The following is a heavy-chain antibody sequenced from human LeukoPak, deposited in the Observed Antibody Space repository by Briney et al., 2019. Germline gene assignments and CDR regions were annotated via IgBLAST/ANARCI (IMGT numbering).Heavy chain of an antibody. CDR1: GFTFSNAW. CDR2: IKSKTDGGTT. Sequence: GGSLRLSCAASGFTFSNAWMSWVRQAPGKWLEWVGRIKSKTDGGTTDYAAPVTGRFTISRDDSKNTLYLQMNSLKTEDTAVYYCTTETAYCSSTSCLFDYWGQGTLVTVSS. CDR3: TTETAYCSSTSCLFDY. D-gene: IGHD2-2*01. J-gene: IGHJ4*02. V-gene: IGHV3-15*01.